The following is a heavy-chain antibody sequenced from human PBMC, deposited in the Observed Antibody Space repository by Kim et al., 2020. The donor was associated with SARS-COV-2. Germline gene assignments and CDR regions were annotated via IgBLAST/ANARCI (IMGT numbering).Heavy chain of an antibody. J-gene: IGHJ6*02. V-gene: IGHV1-2*06. CDR1: GYTFTGYY. CDR3: AREWDGVVVVAATTYYYYGMDV. Sequence: ASVKVSCKASGYTFTGYYMHWVRQAPGQGLEWMGRINPNSGGTNYAQKFQGRVTMTRDTSISTAYMELSRLRSDDTAVYYCAREWDGVVVVAATTYYYYGMDVWGQGTTVTVSS. D-gene: IGHD2-15*01. CDR2: INPNSGGT.